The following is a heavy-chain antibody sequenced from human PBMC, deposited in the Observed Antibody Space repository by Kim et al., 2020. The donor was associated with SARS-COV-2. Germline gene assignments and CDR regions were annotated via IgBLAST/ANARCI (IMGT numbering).Heavy chain of an antibody. V-gene: IGHV3-33*01. D-gene: IGHD6-13*01. CDR1: GFTFSSYG. J-gene: IGHJ6*02. Sequence: GGSLRLSCAASGFTFSSYGMHWVRQAPGKGLEWVAVIWYDGSNKYYADSVKGRFTISRDNSKNTLYLQMNSLRAEDTAVYYCARDEDSSSWYSPVHYYYGMDVWGQGTTVTVSS. CDR2: IWYDGSNK. CDR3: ARDEDSSSWYSPVHYYYGMDV.